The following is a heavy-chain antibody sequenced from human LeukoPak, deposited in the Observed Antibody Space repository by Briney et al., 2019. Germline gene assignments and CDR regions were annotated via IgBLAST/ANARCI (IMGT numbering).Heavy chain of an antibody. V-gene: IGHV3-48*03. J-gene: IGHJ4*02. CDR2: ISSSARTI. CDR3: ASSTAIGY. Sequence: GGSLRLSCVVSGFTFSIYEMNWVRQAPGKGLEWVSYISSSARTIYYADSVKGRFTISRDNAKNSLYLQMNSLRTEDTAVYDCASSTAIGYWGQGTLVTVSS. CDR1: GFTFSIYE.